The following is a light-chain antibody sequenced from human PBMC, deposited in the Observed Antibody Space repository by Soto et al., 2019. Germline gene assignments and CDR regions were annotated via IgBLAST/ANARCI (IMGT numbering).Light chain of an antibody. V-gene: IGKV3-15*01. CDR3: QQYHNWPYT. CDR1: QPVSRN. J-gene: IGKJ2*01. Sequence: EIVMTQSPATLSVSPGERATLSCRASQPVSRNFAWYRQKPGQAPTLLIYGASTRATGIPARFSGSGSGTEFTLTISSLQSEDFAVYYCQQYHNWPYTFGQGTKLEIE. CDR2: GAS.